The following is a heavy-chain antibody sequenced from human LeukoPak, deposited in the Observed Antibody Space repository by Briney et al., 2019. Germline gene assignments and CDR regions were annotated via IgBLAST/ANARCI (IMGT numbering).Heavy chain of an antibody. CDR2: LYYSGST. D-gene: IGHD3-16*02. CDR3: ARRMITFGGVIPGRAFDI. V-gene: IGHV4-39*07. J-gene: IGHJ3*02. Sequence: SETLSLTCTVSGGSISSSSYYWDWIRQPPGKGLEWIGSLYYSGSTNYNPSLKSRVTISVDTSKNQFSLKLSSVTAADTAVYYCARRMITFGGVIPGRAFDIWGQGTMVTVSS. CDR1: GGSISSSSYY.